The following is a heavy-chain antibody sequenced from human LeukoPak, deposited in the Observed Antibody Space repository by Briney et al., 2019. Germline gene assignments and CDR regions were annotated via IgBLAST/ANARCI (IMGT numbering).Heavy chain of an antibody. CDR1: GFTFSSYA. D-gene: IGHD5-24*01. CDR2: ISGSGGST. J-gene: IGHJ4*02. Sequence: PGGSLRLSCAASGFTFSSYAMSWVRQAPGKGLEWVSAISGSGGSTYYADSVKGRFTISRDNSKNTLYLQMNSPGAEDTAVYYCAKDGMATISYYFDYWGQGTLVTVSS. CDR3: AKDGMATISYYFDY. V-gene: IGHV3-23*01.